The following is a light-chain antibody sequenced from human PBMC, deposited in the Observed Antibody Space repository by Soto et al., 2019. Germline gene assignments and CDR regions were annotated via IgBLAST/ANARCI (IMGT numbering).Light chain of an antibody. Sequence: QSALTQPASVSGSRGQSITISCTGTSSDVGGYNYVSWYQQHPGKAPKLMIYDVSNRPSGVSNRISGSKSGNTASLTISGLQAEDEADSYCSSYTSSSTVVFGGGTKLTVL. V-gene: IGLV2-14*01. CDR3: SSYTSSSTVV. CDR2: DVS. J-gene: IGLJ2*01. CDR1: SSDVGGYNY.